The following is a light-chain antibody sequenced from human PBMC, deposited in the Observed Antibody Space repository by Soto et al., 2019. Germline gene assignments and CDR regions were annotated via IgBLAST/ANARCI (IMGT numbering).Light chain of an antibody. V-gene: IGLV1-40*01. CDR1: SSNIGAGYD. J-gene: IGLJ1*01. CDR2: GST. CDR3: QSYDSSLGGNYV. Sequence: QSVLSQPPSVSGAPGQSVTISCTGSSSNIGAGYDAHWFQQVPGTAPKLLIYGSTNRPSGVPDRFSGYKSGTSASLAITGIQAADEADYYCQSYDSSLGGNYVYGTGKKVTVL.